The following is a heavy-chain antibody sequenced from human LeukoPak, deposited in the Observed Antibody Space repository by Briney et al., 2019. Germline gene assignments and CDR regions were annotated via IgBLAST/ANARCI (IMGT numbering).Heavy chain of an antibody. V-gene: IGHV1-46*03. J-gene: IGHJ4*02. Sequence: ASVKVSCKASGYTFTSYYMQWVRQAPGQGLEWMVIINPSGGSTSYAQKFQGRVTMTRDTSTSTVYMELSSLRSEDTAVYYCARVARVGATVVYYFDYWGQGTLVTVSS. D-gene: IGHD1-26*01. CDR3: ARVARVGATVVYYFDY. CDR2: INPSGGST. CDR1: GYTFTSYY.